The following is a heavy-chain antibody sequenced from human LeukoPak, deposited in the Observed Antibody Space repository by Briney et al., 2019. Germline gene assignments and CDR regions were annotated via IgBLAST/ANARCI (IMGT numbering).Heavy chain of an antibody. CDR2: IYTSGST. CDR3: ARLQYYDFWSGYFVGDNWFDP. J-gene: IGHJ5*02. CDR1: GGSISSYY. D-gene: IGHD3-3*01. V-gene: IGHV4-4*09. Sequence: SETLSLTCTVSGGSISSYYWSWIRQPPGKGLEWIGYIYTSGSTNYNPSLKSRVTISVDTSKKQFSLKLSSVTAADTAVYYCARLQYYDFWSGYFVGDNWFDPWGQGTLVTVSS.